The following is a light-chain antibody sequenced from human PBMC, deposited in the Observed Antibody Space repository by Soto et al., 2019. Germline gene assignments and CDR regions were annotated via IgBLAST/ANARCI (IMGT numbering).Light chain of an antibody. J-gene: IGLJ1*01. V-gene: IGLV2-14*01. CDR1: SSDVGGHNS. CDR3: SSFKSSVTYV. Sequence: ALTQPASVSGSPGQSITISCTGTSSDVGGHNSVSWYRQDPGKAPKLMIYDVSNRPSGVSDRFSGSKSGNTASLTISGLQIEDEADYYCSSFKSSVTYVFGTGTKVTVL. CDR2: DVS.